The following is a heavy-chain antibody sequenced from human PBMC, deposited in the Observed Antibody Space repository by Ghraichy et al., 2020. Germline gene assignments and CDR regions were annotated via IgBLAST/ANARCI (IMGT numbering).Heavy chain of an antibody. CDR1: GFTFSNNW. J-gene: IGHJ6*02. V-gene: IGHV3-7*01. CDR2: IKHDGSEK. D-gene: IGHD2-2*03. CDR3: ARVRQPSQWIGLDV. Sequence: GGSLRLSCAASGFTFSNNWMSWVRQAPGKGLEWVANIKHDGSEKLHLDSVKGRFTISRDNAKNSVYLQMNSLRVEDPAVYDCARVRQPSQWIGLDVWGQGTTVTVSS.